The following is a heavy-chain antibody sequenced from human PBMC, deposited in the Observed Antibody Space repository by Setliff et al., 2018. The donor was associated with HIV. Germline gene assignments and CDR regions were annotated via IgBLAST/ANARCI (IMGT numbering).Heavy chain of an antibody. V-gene: IGHV4-59*11. CDR3: AKGAGFYGDYTFDY. CDR2: IYYSGST. D-gene: IGHD4-17*01. Sequence: PSLTCTVSGGSIRSHYWSWIRQPPGKRLEWIGYIYYSGSTNYNPSLKSRVTISVDTAKNQFSLKLSSVTAADTAVYYCAKGAGFYGDYTFDYWGQGNLVTVSS. J-gene: IGHJ4*02. CDR1: GGSIRSHY.